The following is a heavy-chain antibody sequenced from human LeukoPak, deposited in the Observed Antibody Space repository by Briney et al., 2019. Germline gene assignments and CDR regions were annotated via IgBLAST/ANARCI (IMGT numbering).Heavy chain of an antibody. Sequence: GGSLRLSCAASGFTFSSYSKNWVRQAPGKGLEWVSSISSSSSYIYYADSVKGRFTISRDNAKNSLYLQMNSLRAEDTAVYYCARDLVGDFWSGPANDAFDIWGQGTMVTVSS. CDR2: ISSSSSYI. CDR3: ARDLVGDFWSGPANDAFDI. CDR1: GFTFSSYS. J-gene: IGHJ3*02. D-gene: IGHD3-3*01. V-gene: IGHV3-21*01.